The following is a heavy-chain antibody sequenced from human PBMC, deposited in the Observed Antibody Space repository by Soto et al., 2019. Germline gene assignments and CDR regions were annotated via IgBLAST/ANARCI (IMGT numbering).Heavy chain of an antibody. CDR1: GYTFSGYY. CDR2: INPNSGGT. D-gene: IGHD1-7*01. Sequence: ASVKVSCKASGYTFSGYYIHWLRQAPGQGLEWMGWINPNSGGTNYAQKFQGRVTMTRDTSISTAYMELSRLRSDDTAVYYCARVRDNWNYGPGDYWGQGTLVTVSS. CDR3: ARVRDNWNYGPGDY. V-gene: IGHV1-2*02. J-gene: IGHJ4*02.